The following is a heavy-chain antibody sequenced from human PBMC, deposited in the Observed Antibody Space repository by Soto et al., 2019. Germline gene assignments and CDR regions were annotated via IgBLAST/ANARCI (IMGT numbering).Heavy chain of an antibody. CDR2: INHSGST. D-gene: IGHD1-1*01. CDR1: GGSFSGYY. V-gene: IGHV4-34*01. Sequence: SETLSLTCAVYGGSFSGYYWSWIRQPPGKGLEWIGEINHSGSTNYNPSLKSRVTISVDTSKNQFSLKLSSVTAADTAVYYCARVGNGLAGPSNDAFDIWGQGTMVTVSS. J-gene: IGHJ3*02. CDR3: ARVGNGLAGPSNDAFDI.